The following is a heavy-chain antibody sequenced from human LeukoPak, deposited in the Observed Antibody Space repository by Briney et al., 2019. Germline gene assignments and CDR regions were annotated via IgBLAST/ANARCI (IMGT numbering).Heavy chain of an antibody. Sequence: GGPLRLSCAASGFTFSSYSMNWVRQAPGKGLEWVSSISSSSSYIYYADSVKGRFTISRDNAKNSLYLQMNSLRAEDTAVYYCASDGGIAVAGPVAFDYWGQGTLVTVSS. V-gene: IGHV3-21*01. CDR3: ASDGGIAVAGPVAFDY. CDR2: ISSSSSYI. J-gene: IGHJ4*02. CDR1: GFTFSSYS. D-gene: IGHD6-19*01.